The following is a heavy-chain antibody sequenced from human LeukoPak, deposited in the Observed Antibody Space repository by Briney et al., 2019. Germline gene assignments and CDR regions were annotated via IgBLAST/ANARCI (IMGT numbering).Heavy chain of an antibody. D-gene: IGHD6-13*01. Sequence: PSETLSLTCTVSGGSITSYYRSWIRQPPGKGLEWFGYISYSGSTNYNPSLKSRLTISLATSKNQLSLKRSSVTAADTAVYYCARPVQSSWYDRLSYYSYYGMDVWGQGTTVTVSS. J-gene: IGHJ6*02. CDR1: GGSITSYY. V-gene: IGHV4-59*08. CDR3: ARPVQSSWYDRLSYYSYYGMDV. CDR2: ISYSGST.